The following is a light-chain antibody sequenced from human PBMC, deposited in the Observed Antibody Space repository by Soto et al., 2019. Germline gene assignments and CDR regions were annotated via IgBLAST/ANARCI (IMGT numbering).Light chain of an antibody. CDR1: QNIPGNE. J-gene: IGKJ1*01. V-gene: IGKV3-20*01. Sequence: EVVLTQSPGALSLSPGEGVTLSCRASQNIPGNELAWYRQKRGQAPRLLIYGGSSRAEGIPDRFSGRGTGTNFTLTISRLDPEDAAVSYGHDSGTSHPWTVRQDTKLEIK. CDR3: HDSGTSHPWT. CDR2: GGS.